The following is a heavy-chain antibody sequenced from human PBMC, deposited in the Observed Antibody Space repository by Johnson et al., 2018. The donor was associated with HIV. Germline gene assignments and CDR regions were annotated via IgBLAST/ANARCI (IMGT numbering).Heavy chain of an antibody. Sequence: QVQLVESGGDLVQRGGSLRLSCAASGFIFSNYWMSWVRQAPGKGLEWVAVISYDGSNKYYADSVKGRFTISRDNSKNTLYLQMNSLRAEDTAVYYCAKEKNGYHWTFDIWGQGTMVTVSS. CDR1: GFIFSNYW. V-gene: IGHV3-30*18. CDR2: ISYDGSNK. D-gene: IGHD5-24*01. CDR3: AKEKNGYHWTFDI. J-gene: IGHJ3*02.